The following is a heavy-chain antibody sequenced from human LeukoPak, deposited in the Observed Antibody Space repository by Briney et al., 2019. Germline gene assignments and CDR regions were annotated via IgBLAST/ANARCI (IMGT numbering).Heavy chain of an antibody. Sequence: GESLRLSCTASGFTFSNFWMGWVRQAPGKGLEWVANIKQDETEKFYLGSVKGRFTISRDNAKNSLYLQMNSLRAEDTAVYYCARATSVNQDDYWGQGTLVTVSS. V-gene: IGHV3-7*01. CDR1: GFTFSNFW. D-gene: IGHD1-14*01. CDR3: ARATSVNQDDY. J-gene: IGHJ4*02. CDR2: IKQDETEK.